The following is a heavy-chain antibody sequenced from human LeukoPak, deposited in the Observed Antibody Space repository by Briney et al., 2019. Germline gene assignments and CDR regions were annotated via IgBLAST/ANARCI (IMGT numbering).Heavy chain of an antibody. J-gene: IGHJ4*02. CDR1: GFIFSNYW. V-gene: IGHV3-7*01. Sequence: GGSLRLSCAASGFIFSNYWMSWVRQAPGKGLEWVANIRQDGSEKYYVDSVKGRFTISRDNSKNTLYLQMNSLRAEDTAVYYCAKDYDYVWGSFDYWGQGTLVTVSS. CDR2: IRQDGSEK. CDR3: AKDYDYVWGSFDY. D-gene: IGHD3-16*01.